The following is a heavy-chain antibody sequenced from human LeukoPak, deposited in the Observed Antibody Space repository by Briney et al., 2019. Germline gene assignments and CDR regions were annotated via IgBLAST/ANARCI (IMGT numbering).Heavy chain of an antibody. J-gene: IGHJ5*02. CDR2: ISYDGSNK. CDR3: ARGAAEGLDR. Sequence: PGGSLRLSCAASGFTFSSYAMHWVRQAPGKGLEWVAVISYDGSNKYYADSVKGRFTISRDNSKNTLYLQMNSLRVEDTAVYYCARGAAEGLDRWGQGTLVTVSS. CDR1: GFTFSSYA. V-gene: IGHV3-30*04. D-gene: IGHD6-13*01.